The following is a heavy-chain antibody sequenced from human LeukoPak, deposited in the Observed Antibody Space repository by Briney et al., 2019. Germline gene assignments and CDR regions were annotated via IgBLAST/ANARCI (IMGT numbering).Heavy chain of an antibody. CDR3: ARDISGGYYDSSGYYWFDR. Sequence: PSESLSLTCAVSGHSISSGYYWGWIRQPPGKGLEGIGSIYHSGSTYYNPSLKRRVTISIDTSKNQFSLKLTSVTAADTAVYYCARDISGGYYDSSGYYWFDRWGQGTLVTVSS. J-gene: IGHJ5*02. V-gene: IGHV4-38-2*02. CDR2: IYHSGST. CDR1: GHSISSGYY. D-gene: IGHD3-22*01.